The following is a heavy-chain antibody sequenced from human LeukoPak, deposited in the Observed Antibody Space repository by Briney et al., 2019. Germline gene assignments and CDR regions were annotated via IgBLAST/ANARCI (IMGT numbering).Heavy chain of an antibody. D-gene: IGHD2-2*02. J-gene: IGHJ1*01. CDR3: AVGYCSSTSCYREYFQH. V-gene: IGHV4-38-2*01. CDR2: IYHSGST. Sequence: SETLSLTCAVSGYSISSGYYWGRIRPPPGKGLEWIGTIYHSGSTYYNPSLKSRVTISVDTSKTQSSLKLSSVTAADTAAYYCAVGYCSSTSCYREYFQHWGQGTLVTVSS. CDR1: GYSISSGYY.